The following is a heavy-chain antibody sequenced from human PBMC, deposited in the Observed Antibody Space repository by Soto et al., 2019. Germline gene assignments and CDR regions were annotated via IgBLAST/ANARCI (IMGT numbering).Heavy chain of an antibody. CDR2: IDYSGST. V-gene: IGHV4-30-4*01. J-gene: IGHJ5*02. CDR3: ARDVDYGEYAPGGP. D-gene: IGHD4-17*01. Sequence: QVQLQESGPGLFKPSQTLALTCTVSACSISSCDYYWRWIRHPPRKGLEWIGYIDYSGSTYYNPSLKSRVAISVDTSKNPFSLKLSSVTAADTAVYYCARDVDYGEYAPGGPWGQGTLVTVSS. CDR1: ACSISSCDYY.